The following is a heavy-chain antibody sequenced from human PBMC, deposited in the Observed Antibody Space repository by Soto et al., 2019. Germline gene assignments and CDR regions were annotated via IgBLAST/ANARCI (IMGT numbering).Heavy chain of an antibody. Sequence: EVQLLESGGGLVQPGGSLRLSCAASGFSFSTFEMSWVRQAPGRGLEWVSFISDDGSRTYYADAVKGRFTISRDNSKHTLDLQMNSLTAEDTAVYACVKGGWLDFWGQGTLVTVSS. CDR1: GFSFSTFE. CDR2: ISDDGSRT. D-gene: IGHD3-16*01. J-gene: IGHJ5*01. CDR3: VKGGWLDF. V-gene: IGHV3-23*01.